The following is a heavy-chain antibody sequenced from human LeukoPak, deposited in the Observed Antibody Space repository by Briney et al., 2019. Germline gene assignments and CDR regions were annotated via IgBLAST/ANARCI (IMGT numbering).Heavy chain of an antibody. CDR1: GFTSSSFW. D-gene: IGHD3-3*01. Sequence: GGSLRLSCAASGFTSSSFWMSWVRQAPGKGLEWVAKIIQDGSERYYVDSVKGRFTISRDNAKNSLYLQMNSLRAEDTAVYYCARDSPGIMIFGVVTPNGGQGTLVTVSS. J-gene: IGHJ4*02. CDR2: IIQDGSER. CDR3: ARDSPGIMIFGVVTPN. V-gene: IGHV3-7*05.